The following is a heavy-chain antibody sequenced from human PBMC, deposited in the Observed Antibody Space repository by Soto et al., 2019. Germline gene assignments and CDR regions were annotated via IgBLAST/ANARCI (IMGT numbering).Heavy chain of an antibody. CDR1: GHTLTELS. D-gene: IGHD5-12*01. J-gene: IGHJ4*02. V-gene: IGHV1-24*01. CDR3: ARTDGYEIEY. Sequence: ASVKVSCKITGHTLTELSSHWVRQAPGKGLEWMGGFDPEGGEAIYAQKWHGRVTVTEDTVTGTAYMELRGLKASDTAMYYCARTDGYEIEYWGQGTLVTVSS. CDR2: FDPEGGEA.